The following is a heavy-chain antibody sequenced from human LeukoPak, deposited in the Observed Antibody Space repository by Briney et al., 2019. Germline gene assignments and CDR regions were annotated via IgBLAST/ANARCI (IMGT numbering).Heavy chain of an antibody. CDR1: GGSISSYY. J-gene: IGHJ5*02. V-gene: IGHV4-59*01. D-gene: IGHD1-1*01. CDR2: ISYSGST. CDR3: AREGTAGTNLNWFDP. Sequence: RPSETLSLTCTVSGGSISSYYWSWIRQPPGKGLEGIGYISYSGSTNFNPSLKSRVTISVDTSKNQFSLKLSSVTAADTAVYYCAREGTAGTNLNWFDPWGQGTLVTVSS.